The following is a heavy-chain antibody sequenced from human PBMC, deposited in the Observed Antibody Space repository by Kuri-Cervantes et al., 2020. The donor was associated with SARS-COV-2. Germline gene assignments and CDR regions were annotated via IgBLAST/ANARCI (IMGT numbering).Heavy chain of an antibody. CDR1: GGSFSGYY. D-gene: IGHD3/OR15-3a*01. V-gene: IGHV4-34*01. J-gene: IGHJ4*02. CDR3: GRQARDCQIDS. CDR2: INRSGST. Sequence: GSLRPPCAVYGGSFSGYYWSWFRQPPGKGLEWIGEINRSGSTYYTPSLKSRITISVDTSKNQFSLKLTSVTATDTAVYYCGRQARDCQIDSWGQGTLVTVSS.